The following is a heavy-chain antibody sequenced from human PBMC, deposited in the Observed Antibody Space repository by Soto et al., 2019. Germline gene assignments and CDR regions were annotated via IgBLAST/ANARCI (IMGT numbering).Heavy chain of an antibody. CDR2: ISSNGGST. V-gene: IGHV3-64*01. CDR3: ARDRGITIFGVVTQPPYYMDV. D-gene: IGHD3-3*01. Sequence: EVQLVESGGGLVQPGGSLRLSCAASGFTFSSYAMHWVRQAPGKGLEYVSAISSNGGSTYYANSVKGRFTISRDNSKNTLYPQMGSLRAEDMAVYYCARDRGITIFGVVTQPPYYMDVWGKGTTVTVSS. CDR1: GFTFSSYA. J-gene: IGHJ6*03.